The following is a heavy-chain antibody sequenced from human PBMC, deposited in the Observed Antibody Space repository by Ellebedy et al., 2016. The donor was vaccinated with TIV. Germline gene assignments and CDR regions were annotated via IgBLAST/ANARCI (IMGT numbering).Heavy chain of an antibody. J-gene: IGHJ5*02. CDR1: GYTFTSYY. Sequence: AASVKVSCKASGYTFTSYYMHWVRQAPGQGLEWMGIINPSGGSTSYAQKFQGRVTMTRDTSTSTVYMELSSLRSEDTAVYYCARELWFGGGLGSWFDPWGQGTLVTVSS. CDR2: INPSGGST. D-gene: IGHD3-10*01. CDR3: ARELWFGGGLGSWFDP. V-gene: IGHV1-46*01.